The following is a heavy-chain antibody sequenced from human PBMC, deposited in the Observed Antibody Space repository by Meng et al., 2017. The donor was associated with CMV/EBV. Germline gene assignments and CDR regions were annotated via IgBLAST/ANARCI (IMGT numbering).Heavy chain of an antibody. D-gene: IGHD6-13*01. J-gene: IGHJ6*02. Sequence: GESLKISCAASGFTFSSYGMHWVRQAPGKGLEWVAFIRYDGSNKYYADSVKGRFTISRDNSKNTLYLQMNSLRAEDTAVYYCAKDPGIAAAGVYYYYGMDVWGQGTTVTVSS. V-gene: IGHV3-30*02. CDR2: IRYDGSNK. CDR1: GFTFSSYG. CDR3: AKDPGIAAAGVYYYYGMDV.